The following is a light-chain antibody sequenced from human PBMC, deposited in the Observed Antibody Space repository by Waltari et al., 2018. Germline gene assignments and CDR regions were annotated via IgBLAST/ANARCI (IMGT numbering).Light chain of an antibody. CDR1: SSDIGSYNV. Sequence: QSALTQPASVSGSPGQSIPISCTGSSSDIGSYNVVSWYQHHPGKAPKLLIYGVNNRPSGVSNRFSGSKSGNTASLTISGLQAEDEAEYYCSSYAGSVVFGGGTKLTVL. CDR2: GVN. V-gene: IGLV2-23*02. CDR3: SSYAGSVV. J-gene: IGLJ3*02.